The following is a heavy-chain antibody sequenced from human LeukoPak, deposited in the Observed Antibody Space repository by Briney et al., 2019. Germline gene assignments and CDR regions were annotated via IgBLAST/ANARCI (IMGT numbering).Heavy chain of an antibody. V-gene: IGHV3-7*03. CDR1: GFTFSSYS. Sequence: GGSLRLSCAASGFTFSSYSMNWVRQVPGKGLEWVVNINEGGNEKNYVDSVKGRFTASRDNAQNSLYLQMNSLRVEDTAVYYCARHPNSNWDYWGQGTLVTVSS. CDR2: INEGGNEK. CDR3: ARHPNSNWDY. D-gene: IGHD6-13*01. J-gene: IGHJ4*02.